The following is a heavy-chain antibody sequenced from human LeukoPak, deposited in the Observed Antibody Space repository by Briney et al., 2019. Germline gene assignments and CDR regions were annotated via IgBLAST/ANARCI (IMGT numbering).Heavy chain of an antibody. V-gene: IGHV3-30*04. D-gene: IGHD3-3*01. CDR1: GFTFSSYA. CDR2: ISYDGSNK. J-gene: IGHJ4*02. CDR3: VRGRRGLYYDFWSGYYMIF. Sequence: PGGSLRLSCAASGFTFSSYAMHWVRQAPGKGLEWVAVISYDGSNKYYADSVKGRFTISRDNSKNTLYLQMNSLRAEDTAVYYCVRGRRGLYYDFWSGYYMIFWGQGTLVTVSS.